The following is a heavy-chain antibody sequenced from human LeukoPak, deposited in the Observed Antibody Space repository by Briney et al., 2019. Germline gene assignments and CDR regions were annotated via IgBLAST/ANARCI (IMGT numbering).Heavy chain of an antibody. V-gene: IGHV3-21*01. CDR1: GFTFSSYS. J-gene: IGHJ4*02. CDR2: ISSSSSYI. CDR3: ARDVRRYFDY. D-gene: IGHD6-6*01. Sequence: PGGSLRLSCAASGFTFSSYSMNWVRQAPGKXXEWVSSISSSSSYIYYADSVKGRFTISRDNAKNSLYLQMNSLRAEDTAVYYCARDVRRYFDYWGQGTLVTVSS.